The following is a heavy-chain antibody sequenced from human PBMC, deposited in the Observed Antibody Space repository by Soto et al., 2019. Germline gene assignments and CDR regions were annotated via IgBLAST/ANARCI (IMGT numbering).Heavy chain of an antibody. Sequence: GGSLRLSCAASGFTFSSYAMSWVRQAPGKGLEWVSVISGSGGSTYYADSVKGRFTISRDNSKNTLYLQMNSLRAEDTAVYYCAKDREYSSSFDYWGQGTLVTVSS. D-gene: IGHD6-6*01. CDR1: GFTFSSYA. CDR3: AKDREYSSSFDY. J-gene: IGHJ4*02. V-gene: IGHV3-23*01. CDR2: ISGSGGST.